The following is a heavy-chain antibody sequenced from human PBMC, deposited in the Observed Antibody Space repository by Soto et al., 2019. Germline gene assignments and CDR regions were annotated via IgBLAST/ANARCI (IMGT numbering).Heavy chain of an antibody. J-gene: IGHJ3*02. D-gene: IGHD3-10*01. CDR2: IYHSGST. V-gene: IGHV4-4*02. Sequence: SETLSLTCAVSSGSISSGHWWNWVRQPPGKGLEWIGYIYHSGSTYYNPSLKSRVTISVDRSKNQFSLKLSSVTAADTAVYYCARAPQLLWFGELWDDAFDIWGQGTMVTVSS. CDR1: SGSISSGHW. CDR3: ARAPQLLWFGELWDDAFDI.